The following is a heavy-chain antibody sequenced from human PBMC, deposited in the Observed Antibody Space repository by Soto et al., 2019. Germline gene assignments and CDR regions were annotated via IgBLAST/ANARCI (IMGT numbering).Heavy chain of an antibody. V-gene: IGHV5-51*01. CDR1: GYSFSSYW. CDR3: ARPSIAAAGMSYYYGMDV. CDR2: INLGDSDT. D-gene: IGHD6-13*01. Sequence: PGESLKISCKGSGYSFSSYWIGWLRQMPGKGLEWMGIINLGDSDTRYSPSFQGQVTISADKSISTAYLQWSSLKASDTAMYYCARPSIAAAGMSYYYGMDVSAQGTSVTVSS. J-gene: IGHJ6*02.